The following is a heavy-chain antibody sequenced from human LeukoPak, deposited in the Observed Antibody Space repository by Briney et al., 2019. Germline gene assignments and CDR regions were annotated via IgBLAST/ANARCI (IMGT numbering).Heavy chain of an antibody. V-gene: IGHV3-11*01. Sequence: PGGSLRLSCAASKYTFRDYYMSWVRQAPGKGLEWIAYISSNGRTIYYADSVRGRFTISRDNDKRSMYLLMDSLRVDDTAVYYCVRDSPRVRGWFDPWGQGTLVTVSS. D-gene: IGHD3-10*01. CDR2: ISSNGRTI. CDR1: KYTFRDYY. J-gene: IGHJ5*02. CDR3: VRDSPRVRGWFDP.